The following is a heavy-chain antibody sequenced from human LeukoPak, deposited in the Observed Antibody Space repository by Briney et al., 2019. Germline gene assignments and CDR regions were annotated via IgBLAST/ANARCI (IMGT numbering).Heavy chain of an antibody. CDR2: ISWNSGSI. J-gene: IGHJ4*02. CDR3: AKDLGRGYGSSWQSFDY. V-gene: IGHV3-9*01. CDR1: GFTFDDYA. Sequence: GGSLRLSCAASGFTFDDYAMHWVRQAPGKGLEWVSGISWNSGSIGYADSVKGRFTISRDNSKNSMYLQMNSLRAEDTAVYYCAKDLGRGYGSSWQSFDYWGQGTLVTVSS. D-gene: IGHD6-13*01.